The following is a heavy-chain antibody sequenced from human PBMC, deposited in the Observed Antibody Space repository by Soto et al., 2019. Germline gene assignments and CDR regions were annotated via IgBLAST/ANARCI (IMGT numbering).Heavy chain of an antibody. D-gene: IGHD2-21*01. CDR2: IKSKTDGGTT. CDR1: GFTFSTAW. V-gene: IGHV3-15*07. CDR3: IVRYPYYFDY. Sequence: EVQLVESGGGLVKPGGSLRLSCAASGFTFSTAWMNWVRQAPGKGLEWVGRIKSKTDGGTTYYAAPVKGRFTISRDDSKNTLYLKMNSLKTADTAVYYCIVRYPYYFDYWGQGTLVTVSS. J-gene: IGHJ4*02.